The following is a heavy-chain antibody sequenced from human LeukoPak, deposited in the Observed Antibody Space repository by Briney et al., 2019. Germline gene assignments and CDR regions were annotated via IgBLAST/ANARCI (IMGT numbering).Heavy chain of an antibody. D-gene: IGHD6-13*01. Sequence: SETLSLTCTVSGGSISSYYWSWIRQPPGKGLEWIGYIYYSGSTNYNPSLKSRVTISVDTSKKQFSLKLSSVTAADTAVYYCARKGGGQLVNTRRWFDPWGQGTLVTVSS. CDR3: ARKGGGQLVNTRRWFDP. J-gene: IGHJ5*02. CDR1: GGSISSYY. CDR2: IYYSGST. V-gene: IGHV4-59*12.